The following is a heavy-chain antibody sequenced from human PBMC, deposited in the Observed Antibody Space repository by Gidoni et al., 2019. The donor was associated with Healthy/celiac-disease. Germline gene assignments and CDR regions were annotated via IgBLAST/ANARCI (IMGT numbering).Heavy chain of an antibody. J-gene: IGHJ2*01. D-gene: IGHD6-13*01. Sequence: QSTLKEASHTLGKPTQTLTLTCTVSGFALRTSGVGEGWISQHPGKALEWFALIYWDEDKRYSPSLKSRLTITKDTSKNPVVLTLTIIDPVDTAPYFCAHSTLPHPPRGRIAAAGRYWYFDLWGRGTLVTVSS. CDR1: GFALRTSGVG. CDR3: AHSTLPHPPRGRIAAAGRYWYFDL. CDR2: IYWDEDK. V-gene: IGHV2-5*02.